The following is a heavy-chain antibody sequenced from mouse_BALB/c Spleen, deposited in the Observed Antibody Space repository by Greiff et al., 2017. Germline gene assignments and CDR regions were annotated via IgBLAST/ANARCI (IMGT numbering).Heavy chain of an antibody. CDR3: ARDRYDAWFAY. D-gene: IGHD2-14*01. V-gene: IGHV3-2*02. CDR2: ISYSGST. CDR1: GYSITSDYA. J-gene: IGHJ3*01. Sequence: VQLKQSGPGLVKPSQSLSLTCTVTGYSITSDYAWNWIRQFPGNKLEWMGYISYSGSTSYNPSLKSRISITRDTTKNQFFLQLNSVTTEDTATYYCARDRYDAWFAYWGQGTLVTVSA.